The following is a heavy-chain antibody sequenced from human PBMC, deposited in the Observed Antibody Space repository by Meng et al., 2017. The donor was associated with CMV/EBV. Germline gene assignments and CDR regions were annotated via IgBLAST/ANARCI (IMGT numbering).Heavy chain of an antibody. CDR1: GDTFSNYI. V-gene: IGHV1-69*02. J-gene: IGHJ4*02. Sequence: CKASGDTFSNYIINWVRQAPGQGLEWMGRITPILGVTKHAQKLQGRVTVTADKSTSTAYMELSSLRSEDTAMYYCTTGPTDLSYFDHWGQGTLVTVSS. CDR3: TTGPTDLSYFDH. D-gene: IGHD5/OR15-5a*01. CDR2: ITPILGVT.